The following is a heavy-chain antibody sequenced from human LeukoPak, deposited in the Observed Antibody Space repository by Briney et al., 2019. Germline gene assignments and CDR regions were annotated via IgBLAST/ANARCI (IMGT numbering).Heavy chain of an antibody. D-gene: IGHD1-7*01. J-gene: IGHJ4*02. CDR3: ATASSLTGTTYFDY. V-gene: IGHV1-24*01. CDR1: GYTLTELS. CDR2: FDPEDGET. Sequence: ASVKVSCKVSGYTLTELSMDWVRQAPGKGLEWMGGFDPEDGETIYAQKFQGRVTMTEDTSTDTAYMELSSLRSEVTAVYYRATASSLTGTTYFDYWGQGTLVTVSS.